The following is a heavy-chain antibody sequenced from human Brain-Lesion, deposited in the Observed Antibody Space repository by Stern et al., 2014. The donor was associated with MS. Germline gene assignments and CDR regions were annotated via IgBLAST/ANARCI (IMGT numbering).Heavy chain of an antibody. J-gene: IGHJ4*02. CDR3: AKGLRQQLVPFDY. CDR2: IRGRGDSA. CDR1: GFSFSIYA. Sequence: EVQLVESGGGLVQPGGSLRLSCAASGFSFSIYAMNWVRQAPGKGPEWVAAIRGRGDSAYYADSVKGRFTISRDNSKNTVYLQMNSLRADDTAVYYCAKGLRQQLVPFDYWGQGTLVSVSS. V-gene: IGHV3-23*04. D-gene: IGHD6-13*01.